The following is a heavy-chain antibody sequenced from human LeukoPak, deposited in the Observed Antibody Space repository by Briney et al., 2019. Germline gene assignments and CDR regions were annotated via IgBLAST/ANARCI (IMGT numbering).Heavy chain of an antibody. Sequence: ASVKVSCKASGYTFTGYYMHWVRQAPGQGLEWMGWINPSSGGTNYAQKFQGRVTMTRDTSISTAYMELSRLRSDDTAVYYCARDPSGSYLFDYWGQGTLVTVSS. J-gene: IGHJ4*02. CDR1: GYTFTGYY. V-gene: IGHV1-2*02. CDR3: ARDPSGSYLFDY. CDR2: INPSSGGT. D-gene: IGHD1-26*01.